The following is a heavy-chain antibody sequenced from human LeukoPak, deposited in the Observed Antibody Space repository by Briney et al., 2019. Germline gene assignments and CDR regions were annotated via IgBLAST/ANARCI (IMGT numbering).Heavy chain of an antibody. V-gene: IGHV1-2*02. Sequence: GASVKVSCKASGYTFTGFYVHWVRQAPGQGLEWMGWINPNSGGTNYAQKFQGGVTMTRDTSISTAYMELSSLRSDDTAVYYCAREEGSGCYDYWGQGTKVTVSS. CDR2: INPNSGGT. CDR1: GYTFTGFY. J-gene: IGHJ4*02. D-gene: IGHD6-19*01. CDR3: AREEGSGCYDY.